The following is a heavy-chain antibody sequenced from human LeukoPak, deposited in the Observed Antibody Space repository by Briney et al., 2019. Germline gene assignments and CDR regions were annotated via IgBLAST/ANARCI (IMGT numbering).Heavy chain of an antibody. V-gene: IGHV1-2*02. Sequence: ASVKVSCKASGYTFTIHYIHWVRQAPRQGLEWMGWIDPNSGATSYAQKFQGRVTMTWDTSFSTAYMELSRLRSDDTAIYYCARMLNGAYDVRGQGTLVTVSS. J-gene: IGHJ4*02. CDR3: ARMLNGAYDV. D-gene: IGHD5-12*01. CDR2: IDPNSGAT. CDR1: GYTFTIHY.